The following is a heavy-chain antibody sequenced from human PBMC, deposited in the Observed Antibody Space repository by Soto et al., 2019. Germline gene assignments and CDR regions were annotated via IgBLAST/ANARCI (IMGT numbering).Heavy chain of an antibody. J-gene: IGHJ5*02. V-gene: IGHV4-34*01. CDR3: ARGNQYYYGSGSYYNNWFDP. Sequence: SETLSLTCSVYGGSFSGYYWSWIRQPPGKGLEWIGEINHSGSTNYNPSLKSRVTISVDTSKNQFSLKLSSVTAADTAVYYCARGNQYYYGSGSYYNNWFDPWGQGTLVTVSS. CDR1: GGSFSGYY. D-gene: IGHD3-10*01. CDR2: INHSGST.